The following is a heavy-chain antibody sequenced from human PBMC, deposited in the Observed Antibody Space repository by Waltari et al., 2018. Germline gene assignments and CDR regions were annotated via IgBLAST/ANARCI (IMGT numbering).Heavy chain of an antibody. D-gene: IGHD1-26*01. CDR1: GFTFSSYS. CDR2: ISSSSSYI. Sequence: EVQLVESGGGLVKPGGSLRLSCAASGFTFSSYSMNWVRQAPGKGLEWVSAISSSSSYIYYADSVKGRFTISRDNAKNSLYLQMNSLRAEDTAVYYCARDHLKWELLAFDIWGQGTMVTVSS. CDR3: ARDHLKWELLAFDI. V-gene: IGHV3-21*01. J-gene: IGHJ3*02.